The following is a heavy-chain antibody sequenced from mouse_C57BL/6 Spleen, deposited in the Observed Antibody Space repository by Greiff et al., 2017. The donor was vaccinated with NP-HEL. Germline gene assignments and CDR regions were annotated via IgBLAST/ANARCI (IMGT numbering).Heavy chain of an antibody. CDR3: TRRAGFAY. Sequence: EVQVVESGAELVRPGASVQLSFTASGFNIKDYYMHWVKQRPEQGLDWIGRIDPEYCYTAYAPTFQGQATMTAATYSNTAYQQSSSLTSEDTAVYDGTRRAGFAYWGQGTLVTVSA. V-gene: IGHV14-1*01. CDR2: IDPEYCYT. D-gene: IGHD3-1*01. J-gene: IGHJ3*01. CDR1: GFNIKDYY.